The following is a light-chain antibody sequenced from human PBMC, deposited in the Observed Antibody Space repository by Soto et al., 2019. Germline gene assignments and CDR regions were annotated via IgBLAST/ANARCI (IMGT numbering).Light chain of an antibody. CDR3: QQYKHLIT. CDR1: QDISNY. J-gene: IGKJ5*01. Sequence: EIQMTQSPSSLSASVGDRVTITCQASQDISNYLNWYQQKPGKAPKLLIYDASNLETGVPSRFSGSGSGTDFTFTITSLQPEDIATYYCQQYKHLITFGQGTRLEIK. V-gene: IGKV1-33*01. CDR2: DAS.